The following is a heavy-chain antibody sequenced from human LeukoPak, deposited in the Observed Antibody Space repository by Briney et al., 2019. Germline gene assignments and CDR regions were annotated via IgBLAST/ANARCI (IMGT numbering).Heavy chain of an antibody. Sequence: PGRSLRLSCAASGFTFSSYGMHWVRQAPGKGLEGVAVIWYDGSNKYYADSVKGRFTISRDNSKNTMYLQMNSLRAEDTAVYYCAKDRSSSWSIDAFDIWGQGTMVTVSS. V-gene: IGHV3-33*06. CDR2: IWYDGSNK. D-gene: IGHD6-13*01. CDR3: AKDRSSSWSIDAFDI. CDR1: GFTFSSYG. J-gene: IGHJ3*02.